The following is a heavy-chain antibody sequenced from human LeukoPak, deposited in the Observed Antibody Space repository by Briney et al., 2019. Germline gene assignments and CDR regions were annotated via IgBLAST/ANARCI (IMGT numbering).Heavy chain of an antibody. CDR1: GGPISSSSYY. CDR2: IYYSGST. CDR3: ARDISLGEWFTGGLADYYMDV. Sequence: SETLSLTCTVSGGPISSSSYYWGWIRQPPGKGLEWIGSIYYSGSTYYNPSLKSRVTISVDTSKNQFSLKLSSVTAEDTAVYYCARDISLGEWFTGGLADYYMDVWGKGTTVTVSS. D-gene: IGHD3-3*01. V-gene: IGHV4-39*07. J-gene: IGHJ6*03.